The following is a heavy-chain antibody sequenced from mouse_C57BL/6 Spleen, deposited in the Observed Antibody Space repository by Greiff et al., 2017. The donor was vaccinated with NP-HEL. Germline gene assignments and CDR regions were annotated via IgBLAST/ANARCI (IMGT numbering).Heavy chain of an antibody. V-gene: IGHV5-9*01. J-gene: IGHJ1*03. CDR2: ISGGGGNT. CDR1: GFTFSSYT. Sequence: EVMLVESGGGLVKPGGSLKLSCAASGFTFSSYTMSWVRQTPEKRLEWVATISGGGGNTYYPDSVKGRFTISRDNAKNTLYLQMSSLRSEDTALYYCARGPPYLEYFDVWGTGTTVTVSS. D-gene: IGHD1-1*01. CDR3: ARGPPYLEYFDV.